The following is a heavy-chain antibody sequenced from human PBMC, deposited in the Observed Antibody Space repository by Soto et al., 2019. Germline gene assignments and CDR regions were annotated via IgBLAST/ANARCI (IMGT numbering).Heavy chain of an antibody. CDR3: AADPYYYDSSGYSNWFDP. D-gene: IGHD3-22*01. V-gene: IGHV1-58*01. CDR2: IVVGSDNT. J-gene: IGHJ5*02. CDR1: GFTFTSSA. Sequence: GASVKVSCKASGFTFTSSAVQWVRQARGQRLEWIGWIVVGSDNTNYAQKFQERVTITRDMSTSTAYMELSSLRSEDTAVYYCAADPYYYDSSGYSNWFDPWGQGTLVTVSS.